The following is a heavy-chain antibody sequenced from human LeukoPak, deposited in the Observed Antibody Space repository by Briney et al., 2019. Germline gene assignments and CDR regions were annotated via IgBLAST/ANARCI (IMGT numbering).Heavy chain of an antibody. CDR3: ALPGEYSSGWYPLDY. J-gene: IGHJ4*02. V-gene: IGHV3-9*03. Sequence: PGRSLRLSCAASGFTFDDYAMHWVRQAPGKGVEWVSGISWNSGSIGYAESVKGRFTISRDNAKNSLYLQMNSLRAEDMALYYCALPGEYSSGWYPLDYWGQGTLATVSS. CDR2: ISWNSGSI. D-gene: IGHD6-19*01. CDR1: GFTFDDYA.